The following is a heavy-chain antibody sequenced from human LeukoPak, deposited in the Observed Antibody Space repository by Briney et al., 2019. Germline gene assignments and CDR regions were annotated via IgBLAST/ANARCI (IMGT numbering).Heavy chain of an antibody. J-gene: IGHJ4*02. D-gene: IGHD6-19*01. CDR3: ARDRSSGWLRV. V-gene: IGHV4-59*01. Sequence: PSETLSLTCTVSGGSISSYYWSWIRQPPGKGLEWIGYIYYSGSTNYNPSLKSRVTISVDTSKNQFSLKLSSVTAADTAVYYCARDRSSGWLRVWGQGTLVTVSP. CDR2: IYYSGST. CDR1: GGSISSYY.